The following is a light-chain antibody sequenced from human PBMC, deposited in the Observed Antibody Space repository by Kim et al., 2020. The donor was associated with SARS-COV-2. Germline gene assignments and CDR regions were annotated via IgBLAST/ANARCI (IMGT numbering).Light chain of an antibody. J-gene: IGKJ2*01. CDR3: QQYADLPET. Sequence: LPGQGATTSCRSTESGVSSNLAWYQQKPGQAPRLLIYGTSSRATGIPDRFSGGGSGTDFTLTISRLQSEDFAVYYCQQYADLPETFGQGTKVDIK. CDR2: GTS. CDR1: ESGVSSN. V-gene: IGKV3-20*01.